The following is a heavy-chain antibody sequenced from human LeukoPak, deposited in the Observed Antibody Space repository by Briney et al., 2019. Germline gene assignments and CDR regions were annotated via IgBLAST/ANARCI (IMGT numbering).Heavy chain of an antibody. CDR1: GFTFINAW. Sequence: GGSLRLSCEASGFTFINAWMSWVRQAPGKGLEWVSALSGGGGSTFYTDSVKGRFTISRDNSKNTLYLQMSSLRAEDTAVYFCAKSSSGLGLNEYFDLWGRGTLVTVSS. CDR3: AKSSSGLGLNEYFDL. V-gene: IGHV3-23*01. J-gene: IGHJ2*01. CDR2: LSGGGGST. D-gene: IGHD2-8*01.